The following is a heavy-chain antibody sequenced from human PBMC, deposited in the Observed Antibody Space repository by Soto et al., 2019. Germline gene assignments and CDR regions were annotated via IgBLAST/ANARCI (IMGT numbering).Heavy chain of an antibody. Sequence: SVKVSCKASGGTFSSDAIGWVRQAPGQGLEWMGGIIPIFGTANYAQKFQGRVTITADESTSTAYMELSSLRSEDTAVYYCARNIVVVVAAAYYYYGMDVWGQGTTVTAP. CDR2: IIPIFGTA. D-gene: IGHD2-15*01. CDR1: GGTFSSDA. J-gene: IGHJ6*02. CDR3: ARNIVVVVAAAYYYYGMDV. V-gene: IGHV1-69*13.